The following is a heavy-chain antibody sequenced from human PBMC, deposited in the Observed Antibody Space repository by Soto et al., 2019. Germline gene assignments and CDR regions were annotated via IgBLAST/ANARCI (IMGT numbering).Heavy chain of an antibody. J-gene: IGHJ5*02. Sequence: TSETLSLTCTVSGGSISSSSYYWGWIRQPPGKGLEWIGSIYYSGSTYYNPSLKSRVTISVDTSKNQFSLKLSSVTAADTAVYYCARRLQQQLVSWFDPWGQGTLVTVSS. CDR3: ARRLQQQLVSWFDP. V-gene: IGHV4-39*01. CDR2: IYYSGST. D-gene: IGHD6-13*01. CDR1: GGSISSSSYY.